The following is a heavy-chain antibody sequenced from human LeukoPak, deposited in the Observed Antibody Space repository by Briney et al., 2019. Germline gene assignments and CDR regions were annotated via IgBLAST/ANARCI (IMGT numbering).Heavy chain of an antibody. CDR2: IYYSGST. CDR1: GGSISSSSYY. V-gene: IGHV4-39*07. Sequence: SETLSLTCTVSGGSISSSSYYWGWIRQPPGKGLEWIGSIYYSGSTYHNPSLKSRVTISVDTSKNQFSLKLSSVTAADTAVYYCAREYYYDSSGYSNWGQGTLVTVSS. CDR3: AREYYYDSSGYSN. J-gene: IGHJ4*02. D-gene: IGHD3-22*01.